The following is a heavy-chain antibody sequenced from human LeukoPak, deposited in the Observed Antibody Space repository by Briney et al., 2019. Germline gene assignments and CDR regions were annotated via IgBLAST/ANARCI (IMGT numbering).Heavy chain of an antibody. CDR1: GFTFSDYY. J-gene: IGHJ4*02. CDR3: ARERGYSYGRYYYFDY. CDR2: ISSSGSTL. D-gene: IGHD5-18*01. V-gene: IGHV3-11*04. Sequence: GGSLRLSCAASGFTFSDYYMSWIRQAPGKGLEWVSYISSSGSTLYYADSVKGRFTISRDNAKNSLYLQMNSLRAEDTAVYYCARERGYSYGRYYYFDYWGQGTLVTVSS.